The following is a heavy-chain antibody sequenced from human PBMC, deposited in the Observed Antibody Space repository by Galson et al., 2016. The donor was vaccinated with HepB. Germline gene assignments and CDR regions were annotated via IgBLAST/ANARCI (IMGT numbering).Heavy chain of an antibody. Sequence: SLRLSCAGSGFTFNYDMNWVRQAPGRGLAWVSSINHISSHLYYAAAVRGRFTVSRENANNSLFLEMNSLTAEDTALYFCAREESAAARNGGMDVWGEGTMVTVSS. D-gene: IGHD6-13*01. V-gene: IGHV3-21*01. J-gene: IGHJ6*04. CDR1: GFTFNYD. CDR2: INHISSHL. CDR3: AREESAAARNGGMDV.